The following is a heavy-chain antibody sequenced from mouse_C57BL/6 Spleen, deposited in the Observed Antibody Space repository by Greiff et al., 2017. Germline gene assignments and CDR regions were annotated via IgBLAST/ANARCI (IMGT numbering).Heavy chain of an antibody. Sequence: VQLQQSGPELVKPGASVKISCKASGYAFSSSWMNWVKQRPGKGLEWIGRIYPGDGDTNYNGKFKGKATLTANKSSSTAYMQRSSLTSEDSAVYCCARGYAGYFDVWGTGTTVTVSS. J-gene: IGHJ1*03. CDR1: GYAFSSSW. D-gene: IGHD2-2*01. CDR3: ARGYAGYFDV. CDR2: IYPGDGDT. V-gene: IGHV1-82*01.